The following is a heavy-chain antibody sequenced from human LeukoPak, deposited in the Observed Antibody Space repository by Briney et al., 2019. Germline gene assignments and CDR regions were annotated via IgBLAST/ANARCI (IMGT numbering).Heavy chain of an antibody. CDR1: GESFSGYY. CDR3: ARVRDCSSTSCPTRA. D-gene: IGHD2-2*01. V-gene: IGHV4-34*01. CDR2: INHSGST. Sequence: SETLSLTCAVYGESFSGYYWSWIRQPPGKGLEWIGEINHSGSTNYNPSLKSRVTISVDTSKNQFSLKLSSVTAADTAVYYCARVRDCSSTSCPTRAWGQGTLVTVSS. J-gene: IGHJ5*02.